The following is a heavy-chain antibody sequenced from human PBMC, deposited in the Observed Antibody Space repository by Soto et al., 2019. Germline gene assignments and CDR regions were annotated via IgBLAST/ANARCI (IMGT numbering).Heavy chain of an antibody. CDR2: TYYRSKWYN. V-gene: IGHV6-1*01. D-gene: IGHD2-2*01. Sequence: QVQLQQSGPGLVKPSQTLSLTCAISGDSVSSNSAAWNWIRQSPSRGLEWLGRTYYRSKWYNDYAVSVKSRITINPDTSKNQLSLQLNSVTPEDTAVYYCAREDIVVVPAAIRDYYYGMDVWGQGTTVTVSS. CDR3: AREDIVVVPAAIRDYYYGMDV. CDR1: GDSVSSNSAA. J-gene: IGHJ6*02.